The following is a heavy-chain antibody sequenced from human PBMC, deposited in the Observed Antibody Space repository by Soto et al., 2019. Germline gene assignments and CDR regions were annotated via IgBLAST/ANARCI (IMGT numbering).Heavy chain of an antibody. V-gene: IGHV1-69*12. CDR3: VRVVAIPGYPDN. CDR1: GGTFSSYA. D-gene: IGHD5-12*01. J-gene: IGHJ4*02. CDR2: IVPIVDTS. Sequence: QVQLVQSGAGVRQPASSVKVSCKTSGGTFSSYAISWVRQAPGQGLEWMGGIVPIVDTSTYARKFQGRVTITADESTSTVYMELSSLRSDDTAVYYCVRVVAIPGYPDNWGQGTLVTVSS.